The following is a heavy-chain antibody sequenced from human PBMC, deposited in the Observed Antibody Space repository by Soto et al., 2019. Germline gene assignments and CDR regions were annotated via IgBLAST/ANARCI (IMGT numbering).Heavy chain of an antibody. D-gene: IGHD1-26*01. CDR1: GFTFSNYG. CDR3: ARDREVLWPSQFYAMDV. J-gene: IGHJ6*02. V-gene: IGHV3-30-3*01. CDR2: ISYDGNNK. Sequence: GGSLRLSCVASGFTFSNYGMHWVRQAPGKGLEWVAVISYDGNNKYYADPVKGRFTVSRDNSKNTLDVQMNSLRPEDTTVYYCARDREVLWPSQFYAMDVWGQGTTVTVSS.